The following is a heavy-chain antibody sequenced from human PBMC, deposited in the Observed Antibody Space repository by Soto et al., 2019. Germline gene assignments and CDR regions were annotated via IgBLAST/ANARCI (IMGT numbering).Heavy chain of an antibody. V-gene: IGHV1-18*01. Sequence: ASVKVSCKASGYTFTSYGISWVRQAPGQGLEWMGWISAYNGNANYAQKLQGRDTMTTDTSTSTAYVELRSLRSDDTAVYYCARENAESSSFDYWGQGTLVTVSS. D-gene: IGHD6-6*01. CDR2: ISAYNGNA. J-gene: IGHJ4*02. CDR1: GYTFTSYG. CDR3: ARENAESSSFDY.